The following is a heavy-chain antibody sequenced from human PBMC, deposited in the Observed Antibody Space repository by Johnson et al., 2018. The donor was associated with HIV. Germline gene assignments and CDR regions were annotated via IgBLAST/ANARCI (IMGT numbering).Heavy chain of an antibody. D-gene: IGHD2-21*02. Sequence: VHLVESGGGLVQPGGSLRVSCAASGFTFSSYVMSWVRQAPGKGLEWVSAISGSGGSTYYTDSVKDRFTISRDNSKNSLYLQMNSLRGEDTTSYYCARGAYCGGDCYSGLGALDVWGQGTMVTVSP. CDR3: ARGAYCGGDCYSGLGALDV. CDR1: GFTFSSYV. CDR2: ISGSGGST. J-gene: IGHJ3*01. V-gene: IGHV3-23*04.